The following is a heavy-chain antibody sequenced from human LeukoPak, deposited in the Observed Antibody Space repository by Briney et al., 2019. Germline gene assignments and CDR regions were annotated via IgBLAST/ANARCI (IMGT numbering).Heavy chain of an antibody. D-gene: IGHD3-9*01. CDR3: VRGADTGYSRDS. V-gene: IGHV3-74*01. J-gene: IGHJ4*02. CDR2: INSDGRGT. Sequence: GGSLRLSCVASGFTFSRCWMHWVRQAPGKGLVWVSRINSDGRGTNYADSVKGRFSISRDNAENTLYLQMNSLGVEDTAVYYCVRGADTGYSRDSWGQGTLVTVSS. CDR1: GFTFSRCW.